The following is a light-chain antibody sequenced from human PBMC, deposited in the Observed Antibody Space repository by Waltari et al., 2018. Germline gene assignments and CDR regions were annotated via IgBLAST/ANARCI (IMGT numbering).Light chain of an antibody. CDR3: QQYNDDPRT. CDR1: HSVSNW. Sequence: DIQMTQSPSTLSASVGDRVTITCRASHSVSNWLAWYQQKPGKAPNLLIYKASSLESGVPSRFSGSGSGTEFTLTISSLQPDDFATYYCQQYNDDPRTFGQGTEVEFK. V-gene: IGKV1-5*03. J-gene: IGKJ1*01. CDR2: KAS.